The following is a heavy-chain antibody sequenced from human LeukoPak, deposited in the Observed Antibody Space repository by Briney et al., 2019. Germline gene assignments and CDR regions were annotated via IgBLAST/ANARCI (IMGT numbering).Heavy chain of an antibody. J-gene: IGHJ4*02. CDR2: IIPILGIA. CDR3: ARGGYNWNSTFDY. D-gene: IGHD1-7*01. V-gene: IGHV1-69*04. Sequence: SVKVSCKASGYTFTSYGISWVRQAPGQGLEWMGRIIPILGIANYAQKFQGRVTITADKSTSTAYMELSSLRSEDTAVYYCARGGYNWNSTFDYWGQGTLVTVSS. CDR1: GYTFTSYG.